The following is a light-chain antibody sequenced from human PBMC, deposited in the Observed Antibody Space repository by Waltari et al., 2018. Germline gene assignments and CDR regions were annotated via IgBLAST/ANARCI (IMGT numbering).Light chain of an antibody. Sequence: DIVMTQSPDSLAVSLGERATINCKFSQNVLFTSNDKNYLAWYQQKAGQPPKLLIYWASTRKSGVPDRFSGSGSGTDFTLTISSLQAEDVAVYYCQQYYNPPLTFGGGTKVEIK. CDR2: WAS. J-gene: IGKJ4*01. CDR1: QNVLFTSNDKNY. V-gene: IGKV4-1*01. CDR3: QQYYNPPLT.